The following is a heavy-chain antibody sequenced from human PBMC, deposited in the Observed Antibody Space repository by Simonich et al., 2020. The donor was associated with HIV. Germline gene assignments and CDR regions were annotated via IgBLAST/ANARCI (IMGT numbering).Heavy chain of an antibody. Sequence: QVQLQQWGAGLLKPSETLSLTCAVSGYSISSGYYWGWIRQPPGKGLEWIVSIYHRGSTYYTPSLKSRVTISVDTSKNQFSLKLSSVTAADTAVYYCARVLGIAAAIDSFQHWGQGTLVTVSS. CDR1: GYSISSGYY. J-gene: IGHJ1*01. CDR2: IYHRGST. CDR3: ARVLGIAAAIDSFQH. V-gene: IGHV4-38-2*01. D-gene: IGHD6-13*01.